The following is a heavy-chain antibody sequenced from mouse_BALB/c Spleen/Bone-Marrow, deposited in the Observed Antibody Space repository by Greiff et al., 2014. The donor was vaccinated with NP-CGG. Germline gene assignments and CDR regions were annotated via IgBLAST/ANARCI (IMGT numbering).Heavy chain of an antibody. Sequence: DVKLQESGPELMKPGASVKISCKASGYSFTGYFMNWVMQSHGKSLEWIGRINPYNGDTFYNQRFMGKATLTVDKSSSTAHMELRSLASEDSAVYYCARGGLLRAMDYWGQGTSVTVSS. CDR1: GYSFTGYF. CDR2: INPYNGDT. V-gene: IGHV1-20*02. D-gene: IGHD2-3*01. CDR3: ARGGLLRAMDY. J-gene: IGHJ4*01.